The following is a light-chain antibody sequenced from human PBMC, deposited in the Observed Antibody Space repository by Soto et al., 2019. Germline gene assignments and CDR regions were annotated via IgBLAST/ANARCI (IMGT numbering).Light chain of an antibody. Sequence: QSALTQPASVSGSPGQSIAISCTGTRSDVGAYNYVSWYQQHPGKDPKLMISEVTNRPSGVSDRFSGSKSGNTASMTISGLQAEDEADYYCSSFTSSFTFVFGTGTKLTVL. J-gene: IGLJ1*01. CDR2: EVT. CDR3: SSFTSSFTFV. V-gene: IGLV2-14*01. CDR1: RSDVGAYNY.